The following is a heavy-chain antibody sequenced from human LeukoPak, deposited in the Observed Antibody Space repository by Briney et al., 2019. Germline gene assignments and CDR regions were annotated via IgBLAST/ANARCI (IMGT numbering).Heavy chain of an antibody. CDR3: ARDRESSSRSGSYFDY. J-gene: IGHJ4*02. V-gene: IGHV3-7*01. CDR1: GFRFSSYW. Sequence: GGPLRLSCAASGFRFSSYWMSWVRQTPEKGLEWVANIKQDGGEIYYVDSMKGRFTISRDNAKNSLYLQMNSLRVEDTAVYYCARDRESSSRSGSYFDYWGQGTLVTVSS. D-gene: IGHD1-26*01. CDR2: IKQDGGEI.